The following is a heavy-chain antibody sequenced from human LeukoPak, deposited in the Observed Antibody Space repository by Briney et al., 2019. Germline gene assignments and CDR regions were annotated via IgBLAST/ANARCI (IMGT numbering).Heavy chain of an antibody. CDR2: INHSGST. CDR1: GGPFNGYY. J-gene: IGHJ5*02. D-gene: IGHD2-15*01. CDR3: ARDTPYCSGGSCYSGHWFDP. Sequence: SETLSLTCAVYGGPFNGYYWSWIRQPPGKGLEWIGEINHSGSTNYNPSLKSRVTISIHTSKNQFSLKLNSVTAADTAVYYCARDTPYCSGGSCYSGHWFDPWGQGTLVTVSS. V-gene: IGHV4-34*01.